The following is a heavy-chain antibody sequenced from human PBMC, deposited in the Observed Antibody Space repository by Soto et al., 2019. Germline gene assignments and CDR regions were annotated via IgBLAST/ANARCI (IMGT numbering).Heavy chain of an antibody. V-gene: IGHV1-46*01. D-gene: IGHD1-20*01. CDR1: GYTLINYY. CDR2: INPSGGST. Sequence: GASVKVSCKASGYTLINYYMHWVRQAPGQGHEWMGIINPSGGSTSHAQKFQGRVTITSNTSTSTVYMELSSLRSGDTAVYYCARDSAAAGDNFRITGKIDHWGLGTLVTVSS. J-gene: IGHJ4*02. CDR3: ARDSAAAGDNFRITGKIDH.